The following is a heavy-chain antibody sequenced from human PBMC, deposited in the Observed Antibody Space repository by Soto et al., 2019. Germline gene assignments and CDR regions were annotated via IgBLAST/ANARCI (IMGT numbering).Heavy chain of an antibody. V-gene: IGHV3-13*01. CDR3: ARGRLIALYYFDY. CDR1: GFTFSNYD. CDR2: IGTAGDT. Sequence: EVQLVESGGGLVQPGGSLRLSCAASGFTFSNYDMHCVRQVTGKGLEWVSTIGTAGDTYYPGSVKSRFTISRENAKNSFYLQMNSLRAEDTAVYYCARGRLIALYYFDYWGQGTLVTVSS. D-gene: IGHD3-22*01. J-gene: IGHJ4*02.